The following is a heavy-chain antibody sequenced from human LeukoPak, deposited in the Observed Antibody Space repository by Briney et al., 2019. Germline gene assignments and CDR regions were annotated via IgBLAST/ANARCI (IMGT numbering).Heavy chain of an antibody. D-gene: IGHD6-19*01. Sequence: SETLSLTCAVYGGSLSGYYWSWIRQPPGKGPEWIGEINHSGSTNYNPSLKSRVTISVDTSKNQFSLKLSSVTAADTAVYYCASSSGRGAFDIWGQGTMVTVSS. J-gene: IGHJ3*02. CDR3: ASSSGRGAFDI. CDR2: INHSGST. V-gene: IGHV4-34*01. CDR1: GGSLSGYY.